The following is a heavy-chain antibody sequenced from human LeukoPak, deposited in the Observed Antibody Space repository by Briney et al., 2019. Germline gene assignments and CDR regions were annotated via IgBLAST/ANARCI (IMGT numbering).Heavy chain of an antibody. Sequence: GGSLRLSCTASGFTLSNYGMHWVRQAPGEGLEWLALIRNDGYRKHYADSVKGRFTISRDIFKNTLYLQMSNLRPEDTAVCYCAKDVSGQAYWGQGTLLTVSS. D-gene: IGHD3-3*01. J-gene: IGHJ4*02. CDR1: GFTLSNYG. CDR2: IRNDGYRK. CDR3: AKDVSGQAY. V-gene: IGHV3-30*02.